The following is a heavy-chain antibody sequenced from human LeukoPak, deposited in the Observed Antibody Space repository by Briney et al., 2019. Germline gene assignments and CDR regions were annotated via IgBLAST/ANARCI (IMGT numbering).Heavy chain of an antibody. V-gene: IGHV1-46*01. Sequence: ASVKVSCKASGYTFTSYYMHWVRQAPGQGLEWMGIINPSGGSTSYAQKFQGRVTMTRDMSTSTAYMELSSLRSEDTAVYYCAREPSPYYMDVWGKGTTVTVSS. CDR2: INPSGGST. J-gene: IGHJ6*03. CDR1: GYTFTSYY. CDR3: AREPSPYYMDV.